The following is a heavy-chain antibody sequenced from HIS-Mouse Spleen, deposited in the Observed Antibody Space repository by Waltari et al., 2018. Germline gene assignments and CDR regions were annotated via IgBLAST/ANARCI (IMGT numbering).Heavy chain of an antibody. CDR1: GGSISSSSYY. D-gene: IGHD6-13*01. CDR3: AREIPYSSSWYDWYFDL. CDR2: IYYRGTT. J-gene: IGHJ2*01. V-gene: IGHV4-39*07. Sequence: QLQLQESGPGLVKPSETLSLTCTVSGGSISSSSYYWGWIRQPPGKGLAWIGSIYYRGTTSYHPSLKSRVTISVDTSKNQFSRKLSSVTAADTAVYYCAREIPYSSSWYDWYFDLWGRGTLVTVSS.